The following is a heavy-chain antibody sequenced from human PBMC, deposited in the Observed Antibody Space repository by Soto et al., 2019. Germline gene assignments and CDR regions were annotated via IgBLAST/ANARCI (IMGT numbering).Heavy chain of an antibody. D-gene: IGHD3-3*01. CDR3: AKELETYYDFWSGPDFDY. V-gene: IGHV3-30*18. Sequence: GGSLRLSCAASGFTFSSYGMHWVRQAPGKGLEWVAVISYDGSNKYYADSVKGRFTISRDNSKNTLYLQMNSLRAEDTAVYYCAKELETYYDFWSGPDFDYWGQGTLVPVSS. CDR2: ISYDGSNK. J-gene: IGHJ4*02. CDR1: GFTFSSYG.